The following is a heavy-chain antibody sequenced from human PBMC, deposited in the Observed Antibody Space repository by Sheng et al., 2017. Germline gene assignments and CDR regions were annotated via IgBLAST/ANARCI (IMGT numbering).Heavy chain of an antibody. D-gene: IGHD1-26*01. CDR1: GYSISSGYY. J-gene: IGHJ3*02. CDR2: IYHSGSI. V-gene: IGHV4-38-2*01. CDR3: ARNRKSGTHYDAFYI. Sequence: QVQLQESGPGLVKPSETLSLTCAVSGYSISSGYYWGWIRQPPGKGLEWIGSIYHSGSIYYNPSLQNRVTISVDTSKNQFSLKLTSVTAADTAVYYCARNRKSGTHYDAFYIWGQGTMVTVSS.